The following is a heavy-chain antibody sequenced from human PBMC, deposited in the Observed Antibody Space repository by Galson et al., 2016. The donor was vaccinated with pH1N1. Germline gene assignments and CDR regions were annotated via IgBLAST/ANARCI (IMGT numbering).Heavy chain of an antibody. D-gene: IGHD3-22*01. J-gene: IGHJ2*01. CDR1: GGTFGSYG. CDR2: IIPIFNTA. CDR3: AREDYYDTDLSDWYFD. V-gene: IGHV1-69*01. Sequence: QSGAEVKKPGESLKISCKASGGTFGSYGINWVRQAPGQGLEWMGGIIPIFNTAKYAQNFQGRVTITADESTTTAYMELSSLRSEDTAVYYCAREDYYDTDLSDWYFD.